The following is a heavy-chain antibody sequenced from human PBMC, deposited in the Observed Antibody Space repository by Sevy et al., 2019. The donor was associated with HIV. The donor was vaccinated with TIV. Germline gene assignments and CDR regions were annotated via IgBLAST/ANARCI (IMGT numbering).Heavy chain of an antibody. V-gene: IGHV3-30*02. CDR1: GFTLSDYG. Sequence: GGSLRLSCATSGFTLSDYGMHWVRQAPGKGLEWVTFIGYNGADRYYSDSVKGRFAISRDNSKNTLLLQMNSLRAEDTAIYYCVKNTASAGTGGFDYWGQGALVTVSS. J-gene: IGHJ4*02. CDR2: IGYNGADR. CDR3: VKNTASAGTGGFDY. D-gene: IGHD6-13*01.